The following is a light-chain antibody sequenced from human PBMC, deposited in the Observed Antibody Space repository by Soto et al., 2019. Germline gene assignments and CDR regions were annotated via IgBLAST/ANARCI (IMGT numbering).Light chain of an antibody. Sequence: QAVLPQPPSASGTPGQRVTISCSGSSSNIGSNTVNWYQQLPGTAPKLLMYSNNQRPSGVPDRFSGSKSGTSASLAISGLQSEDEADYYCAAWVDSLNGFYVFGTGTKVTVL. CDR2: SNN. CDR3: AAWVDSLNGFYV. J-gene: IGLJ1*01. CDR1: SSNIGSNT. V-gene: IGLV1-44*01.